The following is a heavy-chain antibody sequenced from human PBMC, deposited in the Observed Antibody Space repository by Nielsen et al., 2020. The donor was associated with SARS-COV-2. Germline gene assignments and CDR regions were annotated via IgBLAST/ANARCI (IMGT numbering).Heavy chain of an antibody. V-gene: IGHV4-31*03. CDR1: GGSISSSGYY. J-gene: IGHJ5*02. Sequence: SETLSLTCTVSGGSISSSGYYWSWIRQHPGEGLEWIGYIYYSGTTYYNPSLQSRVTISVDTSMNQFSLKLSSVTAADTAVYYCARAIRITIFGVVGWFDPWGQGTLVTVSS. D-gene: IGHD3-3*01. CDR2: IYYSGTT. CDR3: ARAIRITIFGVVGWFDP.